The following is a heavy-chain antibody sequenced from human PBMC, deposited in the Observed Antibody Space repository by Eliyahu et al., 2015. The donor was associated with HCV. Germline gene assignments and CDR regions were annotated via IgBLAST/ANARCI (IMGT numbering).Heavy chain of an antibody. V-gene: IGHV3-23*01. D-gene: IGHD2-15*01. CDR3: AKDYGSIVVVVAATYNWFDP. CDR1: GFTFSSYA. J-gene: IGHJ5*02. Sequence: EVQLLESGGGLVQPGGSLRLSCAASGFTFSSYAMSWVRQAPGKGLEWVSAISGSGGSTYYADSVKGRFTISRDNSKNTLYLQMNSLRAEDTAVYYCAKDYGSIVVVVAATYNWFDPWGQGTLVTVSS. CDR2: ISGSGGST.